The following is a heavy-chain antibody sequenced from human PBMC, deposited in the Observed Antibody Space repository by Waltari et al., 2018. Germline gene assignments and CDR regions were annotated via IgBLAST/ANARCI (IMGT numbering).Heavy chain of an antibody. CDR2: ISYEGSNK. CDR1: GFTFSSYA. J-gene: IGHJ3*02. D-gene: IGHD4-17*01. CDR3: ARDDYGDYPPGDAFDI. Sequence: QVQLVESGGGVVQPGRSLRLSCAASGFTFSSYAMHWVRQAPGKGLGWGAVISYEGSNKDSADSVKGRFTISRDNYKNTLYLQMNSLRAEDTAVYYCARDDYGDYPPGDAFDIWGQGTMVTVSS. V-gene: IGHV3-30-3*01.